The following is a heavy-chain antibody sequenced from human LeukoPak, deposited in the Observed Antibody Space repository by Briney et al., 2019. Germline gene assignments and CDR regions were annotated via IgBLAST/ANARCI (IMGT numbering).Heavy chain of an antibody. CDR1: GFTFSSYG. J-gene: IGHJ3*02. Sequence: GGSLRLSCAAPGFTFSSYGMHWVRQAPGKGLEWVAFIRYDGGNKYYADSVKGRFTISRENAKISLYLQMNNLRVGDTALYCCARGFRYCSSTSCYSIDAFDIWGQGTMVTVSS. D-gene: IGHD2-2*01. CDR3: ARGFRYCSSTSCYSIDAFDI. CDR2: IRYDGGNK. V-gene: IGHV3-30*02.